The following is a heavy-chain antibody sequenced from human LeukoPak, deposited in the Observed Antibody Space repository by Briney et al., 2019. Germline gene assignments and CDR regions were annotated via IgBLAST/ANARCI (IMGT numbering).Heavy chain of an antibody. V-gene: IGHV3-30*04. CDR1: GFTFSSYA. CDR3: AKDTGYGSGWTDY. J-gene: IGHJ4*02. D-gene: IGHD6-19*01. CDR2: ISYDGSNK. Sequence: PGGSLRLSCAASGFTFSSYAMHWVRQAPGKGLEWVAVISYDGSNKYYADSVKGRFTISRDNSKNTLYLQLNSLRAEDTAVYYCAKDTGYGSGWTDYWGQGTLVTVSS.